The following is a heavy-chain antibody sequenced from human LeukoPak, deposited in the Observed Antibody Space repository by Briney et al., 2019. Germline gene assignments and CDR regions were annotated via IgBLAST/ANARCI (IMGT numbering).Heavy chain of an antibody. CDR3: ARRLLTGGVTDFFDF. CDR2: ISPSGDST. V-gene: IGHV3-23*01. Sequence: PGGSLRLSCAASGFTFSSYSVSWVSQPPGEGLESAAAISPSGDSTTYRDSVKGQFTISRDNSRNRLYLQMNTLTVEETAIYYSARRLLTGGVTDFFDFWGQGALVTVSS. CDR1: GFTFSSYS. J-gene: IGHJ4*02. D-gene: IGHD2-21*02.